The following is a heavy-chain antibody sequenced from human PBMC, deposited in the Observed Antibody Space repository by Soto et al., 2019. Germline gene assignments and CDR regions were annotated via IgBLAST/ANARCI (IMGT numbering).Heavy chain of an antibody. CDR3: TRRIAVAGTYYFDY. V-gene: IGHV3-15*07. J-gene: IGHJ4*02. CDR1: GFTFSHAW. D-gene: IGHD6-19*01. Sequence: LRLSCVASGFTFSHAWMDWVRQAPGKGLEWVGRIKSISDGETTNYAASVAGRFTISRDDSKNTLFLHVNSLKTEDTGVYYCTRRIAVAGTYYFDYWGQGTLVTVSS. CDR2: IKSISDGETT.